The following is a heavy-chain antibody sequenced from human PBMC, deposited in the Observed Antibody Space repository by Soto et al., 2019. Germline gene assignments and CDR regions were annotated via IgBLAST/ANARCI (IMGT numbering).Heavy chain of an antibody. J-gene: IGHJ5*02. CDR2: IWYDGSNK. CDR3: ANVGAYDSGSYMFRYNWFGP. D-gene: IGHD3-10*01. Sequence: GGSLRLSCAASGFTFSSYGMHWVRQAPGKGLEWVAVIWYDGSNKYYADSVKGRFTISRDNSKNTVYLQMNSLRAEDTAVYYCANVGAYDSGSYMFRYNWFGPWGPGTLVTVSS. V-gene: IGHV3-33*06. CDR1: GFTFSSYG.